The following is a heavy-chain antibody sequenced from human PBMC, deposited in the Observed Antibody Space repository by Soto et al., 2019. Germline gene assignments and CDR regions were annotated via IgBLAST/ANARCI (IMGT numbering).Heavy chain of an antibody. J-gene: IGHJ5*02. Sequence: TLSLTCTVSGGSISSYYWSWIRQPPGKGLEWIGYIYYSGSTNYNPSLKSRVTISVDTSKNQFSLKLSSVTAADTAVYYCAGDIAARRGWFDPWGQGTLVTVSS. CDR1: GGSISSYY. CDR2: IYYSGST. D-gene: IGHD6-6*01. V-gene: IGHV4-59*01. CDR3: AGDIAARRGWFDP.